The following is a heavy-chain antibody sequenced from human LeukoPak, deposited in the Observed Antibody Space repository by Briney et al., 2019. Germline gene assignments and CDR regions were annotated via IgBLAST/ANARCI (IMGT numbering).Heavy chain of an antibody. CDR3: ARSRMSDAFDI. CDR1: TYTFTDYY. CDR2: MNPSGGAT. Sequence: ASVKVSCKASTYTFTDYYIHWVRQAPGQGLEWMGWMNPSGGATTYAQKFQGRVTMTRDTSISTAYMELSRLRSDDTALYYCARSRMSDAFDIWGQGTMVTVSS. J-gene: IGHJ3*02. D-gene: IGHD2-2*01. V-gene: IGHV1-2*02.